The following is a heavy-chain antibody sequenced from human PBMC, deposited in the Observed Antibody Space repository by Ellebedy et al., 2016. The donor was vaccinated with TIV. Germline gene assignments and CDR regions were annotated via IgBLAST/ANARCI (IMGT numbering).Heavy chain of an antibody. CDR2: IGTYTGNT. CDR1: GYQG. D-gene: IGHD3-16*01. CDR3: AKDNDYIWGN. J-gene: IGHJ4*02. V-gene: IGHV1-18*01. Sequence: ASVQVSCXASGYQGISWVRQAPGQGLEWMGWIGTYTGNTNYAQKFQGRVTMTTDTATSTVYMELRNLRSDDTALYYCAKDNDYIWGNWGQGTLVTVSS.